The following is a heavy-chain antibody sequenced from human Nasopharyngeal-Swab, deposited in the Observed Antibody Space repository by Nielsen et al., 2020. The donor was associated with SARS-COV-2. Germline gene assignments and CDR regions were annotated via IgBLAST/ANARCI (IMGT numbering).Heavy chain of an antibody. V-gene: IGHV4-31*03. CDR3: ARARITMIVVVNAFDI. J-gene: IGHJ3*02. CDR1: GGSISSGGYY. Sequence: SETLSLTCTVSGGSISSGGYYWSWIRQHPGKGLAWIGYIYYSGSTYYNSSLKSRVTISVDTSKNQFSLKLSSVTAADTAVYYCARARITMIVVVNAFDIWGQGTMVTVSS. CDR2: IYYSGST. D-gene: IGHD3-22*01.